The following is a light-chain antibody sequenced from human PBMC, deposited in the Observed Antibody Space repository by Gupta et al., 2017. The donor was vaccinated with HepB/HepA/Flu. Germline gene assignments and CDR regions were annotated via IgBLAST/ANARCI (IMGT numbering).Light chain of an antibody. Sequence: SYELPQPPSVSVSPGQTARITCSGDALPQQFVYWYQQKPGQAPMLVIYKDTERPSGIPERFSGTSSGTTVALTISGVRTEDEGDYYCQSADSTGASVVFGGGTKLTVL. J-gene: IGLJ2*01. CDR3: QSADSTGASVV. CDR1: ALPQQF. CDR2: KDT. V-gene: IGLV3-25*03.